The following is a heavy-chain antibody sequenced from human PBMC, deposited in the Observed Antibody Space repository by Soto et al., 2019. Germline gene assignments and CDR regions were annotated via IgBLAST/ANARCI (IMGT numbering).Heavy chain of an antibody. CDR3: ARTYDDSGPNSGGYGFDI. V-gene: IGHV4-59*02. CDR1: GGSVSTYY. Sequence: QVQLQESGPGLVKPSETLSLTCTVSGGSVSTYYWSWIRQPPGKGLEWIAYIYYSGSTSYNPSLKSRVTISLDTSKNQFSLKLSSLTAADTAVYYCARTYDDSGPNSGGYGFDIWGPGTMVTVSS. CDR2: IYYSGST. J-gene: IGHJ3*02. D-gene: IGHD3-22*01.